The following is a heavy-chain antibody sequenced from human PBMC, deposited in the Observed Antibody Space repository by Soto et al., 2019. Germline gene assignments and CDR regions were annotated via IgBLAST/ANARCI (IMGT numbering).Heavy chain of an antibody. CDR3: AREAEYYYDSSGYYHNWFDP. V-gene: IGHV4-31*03. D-gene: IGHD3-22*01. CDR1: GGSISSGGYY. CDR2: IYYSGST. Sequence: PSETLSLTCTVSGGSISSGGYYWSWIRQHTGKGLEWIGYIYYSGSTYYNPSLKSRVTISVDTSKNQFSLKLSSVTAADTAVYYCAREAEYYYDSSGYYHNWFDPWGQGTLVTVSS. J-gene: IGHJ5*02.